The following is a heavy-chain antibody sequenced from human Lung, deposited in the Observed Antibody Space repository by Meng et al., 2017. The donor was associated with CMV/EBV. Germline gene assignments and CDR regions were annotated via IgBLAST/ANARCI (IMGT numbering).Heavy chain of an antibody. V-gene: IGHV4-59*12. Sequence: SCTVSRASISTYYWSWIRQPPGKGLEWIGYFYYGGSTNYNPSLKSRVTISVDTYKNQFSLKLTSLTAADTAVYYCARAYNTGHTPIEYWGQGALVTFSS. CDR1: RASISTYY. D-gene: IGHD1-1*01. CDR3: ARAYNTGHTPIEY. CDR2: FYYGGST. J-gene: IGHJ4*02.